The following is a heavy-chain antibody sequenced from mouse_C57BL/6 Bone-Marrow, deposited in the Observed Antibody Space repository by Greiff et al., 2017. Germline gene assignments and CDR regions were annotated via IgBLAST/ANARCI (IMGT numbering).Heavy chain of an antibody. J-gene: IGHJ2*01. V-gene: IGHV5-6*02. CDR3: ARRDYDSRAYFDD. CDR2: ISSGGSYT. CDR1: GFTFSSYG. D-gene: IGHD2-4*01. Sequence: EVKLVESGGDLVKPGGSLKLSCAASGFTFSSYGMSWVRQTPDKRLEWVATISSGGSYTYYPDSVKGRFTISRDNAKNTLYLQMSSLKSEDTALYYGARRDYDSRAYFDDWGQGTTLTVSS.